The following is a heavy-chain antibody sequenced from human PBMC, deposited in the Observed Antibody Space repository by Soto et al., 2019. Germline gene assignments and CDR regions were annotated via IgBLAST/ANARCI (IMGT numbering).Heavy chain of an antibody. CDR2: IIPILGIA. CDR1: GYTFTSYD. Sequence: SVKVSCKASGYTFTSYDINWVRQATGQGLEWMGRIIPILGIANYAQKFQGRVTITADKSTSTAYMELSSLRSEDTAVYYCASDPSPYCSSTSCYSWFDPWGQGTLVTVSS. CDR3: ASDPSPYCSSTSCYSWFDP. V-gene: IGHV1-69*04. J-gene: IGHJ5*02. D-gene: IGHD2-2*01.